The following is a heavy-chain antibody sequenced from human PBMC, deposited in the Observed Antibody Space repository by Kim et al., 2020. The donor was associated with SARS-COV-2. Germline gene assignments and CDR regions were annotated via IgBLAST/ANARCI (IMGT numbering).Heavy chain of an antibody. D-gene: IGHD5-12*01. J-gene: IGHJ5*02. Sequence: SETLSLTCAVYGGSFSGYYWSWIRQPPGKGLEWIGEINHSGSTNYNPSLKSRVTISVDTSKNQFSLKLSSVTAADTAVYYCATQPGYSGYKNWFDPWGQGTLVTVSS. V-gene: IGHV4-34*01. CDR1: GGSFSGYY. CDR3: ATQPGYSGYKNWFDP. CDR2: INHSGST.